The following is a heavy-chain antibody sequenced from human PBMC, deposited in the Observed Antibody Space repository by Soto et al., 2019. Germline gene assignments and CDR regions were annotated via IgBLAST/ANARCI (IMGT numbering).Heavy chain of an antibody. CDR2: TSVGGADK. V-gene: IGHV3-23*01. D-gene: IGHD2-15*01. Sequence: EVQLLESGGRLVRPGGSLRLACSASGFTFSDYAMTWVRQAPGQGLMWVSTTSVGGADKYYAESVKGRFTISRDNSKNVLYLHMNSLRGDDTAVYYCAKSEVTNIVFCGLDVWGQGTPVTVSS. J-gene: IGHJ6*02. CDR3: AKSEVTNIVFCGLDV. CDR1: GFTFSDYA.